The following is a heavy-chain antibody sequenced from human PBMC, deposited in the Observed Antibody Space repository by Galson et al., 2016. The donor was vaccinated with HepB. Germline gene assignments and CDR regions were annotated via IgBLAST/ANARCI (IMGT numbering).Heavy chain of an antibody. V-gene: IGHV3-30*04. D-gene: IGHD1-26*01. CDR3: ATGYRETGFDN. Sequence: SLRLSCAASGFPLSSYSLHWVRQRPGTGLEWVAFISYDGDADHYADSVRGRFTISRDNAKNSLYLQMNSLRDDDTAFYYCATGYRETGFDNWGQGTLVTVSS. J-gene: IGHJ4*02. CDR1: GFPLSSYS. CDR2: ISYDGDAD.